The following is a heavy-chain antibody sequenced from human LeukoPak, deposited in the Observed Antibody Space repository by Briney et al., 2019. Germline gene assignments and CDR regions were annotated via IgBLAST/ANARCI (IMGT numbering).Heavy chain of an antibody. D-gene: IGHD5-18*01. CDR3: ARNMVTGDYFDY. Sequence: PSETLSLTCTVSGGSISSGGYYWSWIRLHPGKGLEWIGYIYYSGSTYYNPSLKSRVTISVDTSKNQFSLKLSSVTAADTAVYYCARNMVTGDYFDYWGQGTLVTVSS. J-gene: IGHJ4*02. CDR2: IYYSGST. CDR1: GGSISSGGYY. V-gene: IGHV4-31*03.